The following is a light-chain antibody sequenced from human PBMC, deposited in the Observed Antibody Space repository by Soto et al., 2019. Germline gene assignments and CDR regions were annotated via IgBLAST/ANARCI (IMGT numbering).Light chain of an antibody. CDR1: SSDVGDYHY. V-gene: IGLV2-14*03. CDR2: DVT. Sequence: QSALTQPASVSGSPGQSITISCTGTSSDVGDYHYVSWYQLHPGKAPKLKIYDVTNRPSGVSNRFSGSKSGNTASLTISGLQAEDEADYYCNSYTSSSTPYVFGTGTKLTVL. J-gene: IGLJ1*01. CDR3: NSYTSSSTPYV.